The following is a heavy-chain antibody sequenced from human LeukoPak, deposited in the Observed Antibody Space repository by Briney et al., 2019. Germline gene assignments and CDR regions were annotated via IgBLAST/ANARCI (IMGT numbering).Heavy chain of an antibody. CDR2: IYTSGST. J-gene: IGHJ4*02. V-gene: IGHV4-4*07. Sequence: SETLSLTCTVSGGSISSYYWGWIRQPAGKGLEWIGRIYTSGSTNYNPSLKSRVTMSVDTSENQFSLKLSSVTAADTAVYYCASALPYLGFENWGQGNPGHRLL. CDR1: GGSISSYY. D-gene: IGHD2/OR15-2a*01. CDR3: ASALPYLGFEN.